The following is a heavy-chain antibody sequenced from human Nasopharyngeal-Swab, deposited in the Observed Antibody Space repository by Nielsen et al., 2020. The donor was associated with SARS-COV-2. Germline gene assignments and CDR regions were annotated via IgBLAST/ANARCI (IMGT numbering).Heavy chain of an antibody. CDR3: ARGGDGYSMDY. CDR2: LHSDGSGT. J-gene: IGHJ4*02. CDR1: GFTISRYW. D-gene: IGHD5-24*01. V-gene: IGHV3-74*01. Sequence: GGSLRLSCAAPGFTISRYWMLWVRHAPGKGLVWVSRLHSDGSGTTYADSVSGRFTISRDNAKNTLYLQMNSLRAEDTAVYYCARGGDGYSMDYWGQGTLVTVSS.